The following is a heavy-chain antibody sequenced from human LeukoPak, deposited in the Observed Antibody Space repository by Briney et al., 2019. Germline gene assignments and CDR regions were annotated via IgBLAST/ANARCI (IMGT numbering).Heavy chain of an antibody. V-gene: IGHV3-23*01. CDR1: GFTFSSYS. Sequence: PAGGSLRLSCAASGFTFSSYSMNWVRQAPGKGLEWVSAISGSGGSTYYADSVKGRFTISRDNSKNTLYLQMNSLRAEDTAVYYCAKAPQYYDILTGYCDYWGQGTLVTVSS. CDR3: AKAPQYYDILTGYCDY. CDR2: ISGSGGST. D-gene: IGHD3-9*01. J-gene: IGHJ4*02.